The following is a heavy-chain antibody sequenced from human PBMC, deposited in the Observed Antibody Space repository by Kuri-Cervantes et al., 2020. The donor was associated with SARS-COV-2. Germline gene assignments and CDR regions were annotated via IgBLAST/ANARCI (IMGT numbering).Heavy chain of an antibody. CDR3: AKGGDMIVAVILRY. CDR2: ISYDGSNK. CDR1: GFTFSSYG. D-gene: IGHD3-22*01. J-gene: IGHJ4*02. V-gene: IGHV3-30*18. Sequence: LSLTCAASGFTFSSYGMHWVRQAPGKGLEWVAVISYDGSNKYYADSVKGRFTISRDNSKNTLYLQMNSQRAEDTAVYYCAKGGDMIVAVILRYWGQGTLVIVSS.